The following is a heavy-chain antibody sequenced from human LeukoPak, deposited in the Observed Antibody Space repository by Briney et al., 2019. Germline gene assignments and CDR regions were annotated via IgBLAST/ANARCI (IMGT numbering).Heavy chain of an antibody. CDR3: ARDAAETIRFLEWLLSPTDWFDP. Sequence: GASVKVSCKASGYTFTSYGISWVRQAPGQGLEWMGWISAYNGNTNYAQKLQGRVTMTTDTSTSTAYMELRSLRSDDTAVYYCARDAAETIRFLEWLLSPTDWFDPWGQGTLVTVSS. V-gene: IGHV1-18*01. J-gene: IGHJ5*02. D-gene: IGHD3-3*01. CDR2: ISAYNGNT. CDR1: GYTFTSYG.